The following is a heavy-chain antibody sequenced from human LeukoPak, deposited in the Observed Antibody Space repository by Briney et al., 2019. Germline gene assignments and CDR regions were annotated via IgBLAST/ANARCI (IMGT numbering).Heavy chain of an antibody. CDR3: ARYIIITPGDAFDI. CDR1: GGSISSSSYY. Sequence: PSETLSLTCTVSGGSISSSSYYWGWIRQPPGKGLEWIGSIYYSGSTYYNPSLKSRVTISVDTSKNQFSLKLSSVTAADTAIYYCARYIIITPGDAFDIWGQGTMVTVFS. J-gene: IGHJ3*02. V-gene: IGHV4-39*07. D-gene: IGHD4-23*01. CDR2: IYYSGST.